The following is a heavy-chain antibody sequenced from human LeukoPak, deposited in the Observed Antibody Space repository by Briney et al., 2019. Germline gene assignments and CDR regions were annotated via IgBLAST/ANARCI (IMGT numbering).Heavy chain of an antibody. CDR2: VYHGGNT. J-gene: IGHJ4*02. D-gene: IGHD6-13*01. Sequence: PSETLSLTCTVSGYSISNGYYWGWIRQPPGKGLEFIGSVYHGGNTYYKASLKSRVTISLDTSKNQFSLRLSSVTAADTAVYYCARVTGYMTEDYFDYWGQGTLITVSS. CDR1: GYSISNGYY. CDR3: ARVTGYMTEDYFDY. V-gene: IGHV4-38-2*02.